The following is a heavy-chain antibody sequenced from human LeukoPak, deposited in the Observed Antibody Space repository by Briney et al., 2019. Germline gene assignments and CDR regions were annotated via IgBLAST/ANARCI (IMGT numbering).Heavy chain of an antibody. J-gene: IGHJ5*02. CDR3: ARTVRMTTVTKGNWFDP. CDR1: GYTFTGYY. Sequence: ASEKVSCKASGYTFTGYYMHWGRQAPGQGLGWMGWINPNSGGTNYAQKFQGRVTMTRDTSISTAYMELSRLRSDDTAVYYCARTVRMTTVTKGNWFDPWGQGTLVSVSS. CDR2: INPNSGGT. V-gene: IGHV1-2*02. D-gene: IGHD4-17*01.